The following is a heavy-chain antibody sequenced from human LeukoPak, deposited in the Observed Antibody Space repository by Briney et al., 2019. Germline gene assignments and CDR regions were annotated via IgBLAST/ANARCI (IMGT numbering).Heavy chain of an antibody. V-gene: IGHV4-59*01. CDR2: IYYSGST. CDR3: ARESVEYCSGGSCYFVLGDAFDI. D-gene: IGHD2-15*01. J-gene: IGHJ3*02. Sequence: SQTLSLTCTVSGGSISSYYWSWIRQPPGKGLEWIGYIYYSGSTNYNPSLKSRVTISVDTSKNQFSLKLSSVTAADTAVYYCARESVEYCSGGSCYFVLGDAFDIWGQGTMVTVSS. CDR1: GGSISSYY.